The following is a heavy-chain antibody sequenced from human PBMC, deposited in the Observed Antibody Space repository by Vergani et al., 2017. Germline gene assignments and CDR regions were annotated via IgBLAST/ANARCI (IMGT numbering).Heavy chain of an antibody. CDR1: GFTFNSYG. CDR2: IRSDESRR. CDR3: AKEGGGYCSGGTCYPEY. Sequence: QVQLVESRGGVVQPGGSLRLSCAASGFTFNSYGMHWVRQAPGKGLEWVASIRSDESRRYYGDSMEGPFTISRDNSKNTLYLQMKSLRPEDTAVYYCAKEGGGYCSGGTCYPEYWGQGTLVTVSS. D-gene: IGHD2-15*01. V-gene: IGHV3-30*02. J-gene: IGHJ4*02.